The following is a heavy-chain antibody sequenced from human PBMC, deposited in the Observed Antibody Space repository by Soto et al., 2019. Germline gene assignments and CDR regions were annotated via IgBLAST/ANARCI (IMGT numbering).Heavy chain of an antibody. J-gene: IGHJ6*02. CDR1: GDSISSSSYY. CDR2: IHYSGNT. D-gene: IGHD6-13*01. Sequence: SETLSLTCTVSGDSISSSSYYWSWIRQHPGKGLEWIGYIHYSGNTRYNPSLKGRLTISVDTSKNQFSLMLSSLTAADTAVYFCARARVPYSSTWYRYDYYGMDIWGQGTTVTVS. V-gene: IGHV4-31*03. CDR3: ARARVPYSSTWYRYDYYGMDI.